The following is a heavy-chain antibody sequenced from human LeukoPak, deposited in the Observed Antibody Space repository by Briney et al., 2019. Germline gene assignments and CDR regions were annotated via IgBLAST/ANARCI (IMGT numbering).Heavy chain of an antibody. CDR2: IYPGDSDP. V-gene: IGHV5-51*01. Sequence: TVSCTASGYTFTSYWIGWVRLMPGKGLEWMGTIYPGDSDPRYSPSFQGQVTISADKSITTAYLQWSSLKASDTAMYYCARRVSTTHAFDIWGQGTMVTVSS. CDR3: ARRVSTTHAFDI. CDR1: GYTFTSYW. D-gene: IGHD1-14*01. J-gene: IGHJ3*02.